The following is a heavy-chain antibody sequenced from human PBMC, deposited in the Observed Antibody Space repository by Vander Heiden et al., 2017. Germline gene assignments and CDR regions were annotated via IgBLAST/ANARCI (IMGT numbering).Heavy chain of an antibody. CDR3: ARDGPYQYLSGWYSIEGF. CDR2: MRDSSSI. D-gene: IGHD6-19*01. CDR1: GSTVSSYR. V-gene: IGHV3-48*02. J-gene: IGHJ4*02. Sequence: EVQLVQSGGGLVQPGGSLRLPCAASGSTVSSYRMNWVRQAPGQGLEWIAYMRDSSSIYYAYSVRGRFTISRDNAKNSLYLQMNSLRDEDTAVYYCARDGPYQYLSGWYSIEGFWGQGTLVTVSS.